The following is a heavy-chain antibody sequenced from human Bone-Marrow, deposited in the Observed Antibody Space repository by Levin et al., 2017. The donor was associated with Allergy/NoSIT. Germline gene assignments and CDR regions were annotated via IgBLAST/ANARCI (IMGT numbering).Heavy chain of an antibody. Sequence: LSLTCAASGFSFCTFAMHWVRQAPGKGLEWVALISNDGNNNFYSDSAKGRFTTSRDNSKNTVSLHMNSLRTEDTAVYYCAKTRGGNLFEEWGQGALVTVSS. V-gene: IGHV3-30*04. D-gene: IGHD3-16*01. CDR2: ISNDGNNN. CDR1: GFSFCTFA. J-gene: IGHJ4*02. CDR3: AKTRGGNLFEE.